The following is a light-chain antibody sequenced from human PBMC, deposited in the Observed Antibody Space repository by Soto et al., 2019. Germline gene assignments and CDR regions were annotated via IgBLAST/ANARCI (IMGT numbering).Light chain of an antibody. CDR2: GAS. J-gene: IGKJ1*01. V-gene: IGKV3-20*01. Sequence: EIVVAQSPGTLALSPGERATLSCRASQSVRDNYLAWYQQKAGQAPRLLSYGASNRDTGLKDRLSGSGYGTDFNLTISRMEHEDFAVYYCQKYGSSGTLDKGTKVDIK. CDR3: QKYGSSGT. CDR1: QSVRDNY.